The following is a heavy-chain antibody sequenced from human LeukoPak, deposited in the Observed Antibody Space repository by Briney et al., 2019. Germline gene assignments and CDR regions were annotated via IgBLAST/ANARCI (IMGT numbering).Heavy chain of an antibody. CDR2: IYYSGST. CDR3: GKGDNWFDP. Sequence: SETLSLTCTVSGGSISSSSYYWGWIRQPPGKGLEWIGSIYYSGSTNYNPSLKSRVTISVDTSKNQFSLKLSSVTAADTAVYYCGKGDNWFDPWGQGTLVTVSS. CDR1: GGSISSSSYY. D-gene: IGHD2-21*01. J-gene: IGHJ5*02. V-gene: IGHV4-39*07.